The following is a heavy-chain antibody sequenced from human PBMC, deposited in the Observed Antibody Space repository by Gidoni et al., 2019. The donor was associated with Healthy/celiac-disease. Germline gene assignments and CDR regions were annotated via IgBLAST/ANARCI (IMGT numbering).Heavy chain of an antibody. J-gene: IGHJ6*02. CDR2: INHSGST. D-gene: IGHD3-22*01. CDR3: ARGLRDSSGYYKILGRWLHYYYGMDV. CDR1: GGSFSGYY. Sequence: QVQLQQWGAGLLKPSETLSLTCAVYGGSFSGYYWSWIRQPPGKGLEWIGEINHSGSTNYNPSLKSRVTISVDTSKNQFSLKLSSVTAADTAVYYCARGLRDSSGYYKILGRWLHYYYGMDVWGQGTTVTVSS. V-gene: IGHV4-34*01.